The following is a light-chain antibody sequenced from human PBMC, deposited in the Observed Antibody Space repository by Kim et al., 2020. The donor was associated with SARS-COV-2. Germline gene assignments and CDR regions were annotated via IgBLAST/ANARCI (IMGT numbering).Light chain of an antibody. V-gene: IGLV3-19*01. CDR1: SLRSYY. CDR3: NSWDSSGNHWV. CDR2: GKN. J-gene: IGLJ3*02. Sequence: ALGQTVRITCQGGSLRSYYASWYQQKPGQAPVLVIYGKNNRPSGIPDRFSGSSSGNTASLTITGAQAEDEADYYCNSWDSSGNHWVFGGGTQLTVL.